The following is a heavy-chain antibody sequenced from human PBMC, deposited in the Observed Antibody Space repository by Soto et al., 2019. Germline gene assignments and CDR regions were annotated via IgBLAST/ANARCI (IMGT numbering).Heavy chain of an antibody. V-gene: IGHV3-30-3*01. J-gene: IGHJ4*02. CDR3: ARPGKWLQSHADY. CDR1: GFTFSSYA. CDR2: TSYDGSSR. D-gene: IGHD6-19*01. Sequence: GGSLRLSCAASGFTFSSYAMHWVRQAPGKGLEWVAVTSYDGSSRYYADSVKGRFTISRDNSKNTLFLQMNSLRPDDTAVYYCARPGKWLQSHADYWGPGTLVTVSS.